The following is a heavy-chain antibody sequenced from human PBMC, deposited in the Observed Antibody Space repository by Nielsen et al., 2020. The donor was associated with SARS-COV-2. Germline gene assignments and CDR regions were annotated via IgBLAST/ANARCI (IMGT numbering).Heavy chain of an antibody. J-gene: IGHJ4*02. D-gene: IGHD6-19*01. CDR1: GFTFGDYA. Sequence: GGSLRLSCTASGFTFGDYAVMWVRQAPGKGLEWVGFIRSKAYGGTTETAASLKGRFTISRDDSRSIAYLEVNSLITEDTAVYYCGRDRSTSGWWGFADYWGQGTLVTVSS. V-gene: IGHV3-49*04. CDR2: IRSKAYGGTT. CDR3: GRDRSTSGWWGFADY.